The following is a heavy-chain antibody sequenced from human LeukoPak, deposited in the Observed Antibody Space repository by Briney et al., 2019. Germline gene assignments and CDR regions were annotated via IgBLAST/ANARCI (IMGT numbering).Heavy chain of an antibody. J-gene: IGHJ4*02. CDR3: ARGAAAIPDFDY. CDR2: IYYSGST. D-gene: IGHD2-2*02. V-gene: IGHV4-59*01. Sequence: SETLSLTCTVSGGSISSYYWSWIRQPAGKGLEWIGYIYYSGSTNYNPSLKSRVTISVDTSKNQFSLKLSSVTAADTAVYYCARGAAAIPDFDYWGQGTLVTVSS. CDR1: GGSISSYY.